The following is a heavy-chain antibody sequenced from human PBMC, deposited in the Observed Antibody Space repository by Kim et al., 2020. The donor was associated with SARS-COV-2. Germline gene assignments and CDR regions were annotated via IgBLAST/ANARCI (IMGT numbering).Heavy chain of an antibody. D-gene: IGHD2-2*02. CDR2: ISSSSSYI. CDR3: ERDNIVVVPAAIEHNYYDYGMDV. V-gene: IGHV3-21*01. Sequence: GGSLRLSCAASGFTFSSYSMNWVRQAPGKGLEWVSSISSSSSYIYYADSVKGRFTISRDNAKNSLYLQMNSLRAEDTAVYYCERDNIVVVPAAIEHNYYDYGMDVWGQGTTVTVSS. CDR1: GFTFSSYS. J-gene: IGHJ6*02.